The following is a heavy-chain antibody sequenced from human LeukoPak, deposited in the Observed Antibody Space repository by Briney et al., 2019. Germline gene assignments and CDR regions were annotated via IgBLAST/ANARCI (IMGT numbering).Heavy chain of an antibody. V-gene: IGHV3-7*01. J-gene: IGHJ4*02. CDR2: IKQDGSEK. CDR1: GFTFSSYW. Sequence: GGSLRLSCAASGFTFSSYWVSWVRQAPGKGLEWVANIKQDGSEKYYVHSVKGRFTISRDNAKNSLYLQMNSLRAEDTAVYYCARLWVQLWPFDCWGQGTLVTVSS. CDR3: ARLWVQLWPFDC. D-gene: IGHD5-18*01.